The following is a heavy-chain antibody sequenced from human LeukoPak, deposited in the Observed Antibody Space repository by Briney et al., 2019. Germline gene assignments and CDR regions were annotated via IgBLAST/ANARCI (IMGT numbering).Heavy chain of an antibody. D-gene: IGHD3-22*01. CDR2: IIPIFGIA. Sequence: GASVKVSCKASGGTFSSYAISWVRQAPGQGLEWMGRIIPIFGIANYAQKFQGRVTITADKSTSTAYMELSSLRSEDTAVYYCARESSGPTIDIWGRGTMVTVSS. CDR1: GGTFSSYA. J-gene: IGHJ3*02. CDR3: ARESSGPTIDI. V-gene: IGHV1-69*04.